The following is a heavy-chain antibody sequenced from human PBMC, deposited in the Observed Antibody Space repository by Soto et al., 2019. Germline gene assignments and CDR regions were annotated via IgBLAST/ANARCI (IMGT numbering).Heavy chain of an antibody. Sequence: QVQLVQSGAEVKKPGASVKVSCKASGYTFTSYGISWVRQAPGQGLEWMGWISAYNGNTKYAQKLQDRVTMTTDTSTNTAYMELRSLSSDDTAVYYCARDPAMAQFDYWGQGTLVTASS. CDR3: ARDPAMAQFDY. D-gene: IGHD2-2*01. V-gene: IGHV1-18*01. CDR1: GYTFTSYG. J-gene: IGHJ4*02. CDR2: ISAYNGNT.